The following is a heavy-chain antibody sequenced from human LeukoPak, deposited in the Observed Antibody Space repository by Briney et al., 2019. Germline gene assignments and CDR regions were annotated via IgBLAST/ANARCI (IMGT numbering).Heavy chain of an antibody. CDR2: ISSSGNTI. CDR3: ARDYDLDY. CDR1: GFTFRSYE. J-gene: IGHJ4*02. Sequence: GGSLRLSCAASGFTFRSYEMNWVRQAPGKGLEWVSYISSSGNTIYYADSVKGRFTSSRDNAKNSLYLQMNSLRAEDTAVYYCARDYDLDYWGQGTLVTVSS. D-gene: IGHD3-3*01. V-gene: IGHV3-48*03.